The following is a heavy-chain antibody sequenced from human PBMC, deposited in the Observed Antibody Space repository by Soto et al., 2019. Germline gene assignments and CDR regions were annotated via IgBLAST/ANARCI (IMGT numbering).Heavy chain of an antibody. Sequence: EVKLLESGGGLVQPGGSLRLSCAASGFTFSSYAMSWVRQAPGKGLEWVSTLSGSGGSTYYADSVKGRFTISRDNSKNTLYLQMDSLRAEDTAVYYCAKRLLKGEDYWGQGTLVTVSS. CDR3: AKRLLKGEDY. CDR2: LSGSGGST. J-gene: IGHJ4*02. CDR1: GFTFSSYA. D-gene: IGHD2-15*01. V-gene: IGHV3-23*01.